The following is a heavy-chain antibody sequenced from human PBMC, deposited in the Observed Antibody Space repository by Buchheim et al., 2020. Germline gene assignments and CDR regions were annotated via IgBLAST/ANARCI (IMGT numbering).Heavy chain of an antibody. V-gene: IGHV3-74*01. CDR2: INSDGSST. J-gene: IGHJ4*02. CDR3: ARARGGYYFDD. CDR1: GFSFCSYC. Sequence: EVQLVESGGGLVQPGGSLRLSCAASGFSFCSYCLHWVRQAPGKGLVWVSRINSDGSSTTYADSVKGRLTISRDNAKNTLYLQMNSLRAEDTAVYHCARARGGYYFDDWGQGTL. D-gene: IGHD3-10*01.